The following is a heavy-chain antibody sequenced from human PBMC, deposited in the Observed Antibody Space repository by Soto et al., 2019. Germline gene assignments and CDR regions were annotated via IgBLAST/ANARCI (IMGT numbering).Heavy chain of an antibody. V-gene: IGHV4-31*03. D-gene: IGHD6-13*01. CDR3: ARGYSQSGYSSSWVFDY. CDR2: IFYSGST. CDR1: GGSINSGGYY. J-gene: IGHJ4*02. Sequence: QVQLQESGPGLVKPSQTLSLICTVSGGSINSGGYYWNWIRQHPGKGLEWIGYIFYSGSTYYNPFLRSRVTISADTSENQFSLNLSSVTAADTALYFCARGYSQSGYSSSWVFDYWGQGTLVNVSS.